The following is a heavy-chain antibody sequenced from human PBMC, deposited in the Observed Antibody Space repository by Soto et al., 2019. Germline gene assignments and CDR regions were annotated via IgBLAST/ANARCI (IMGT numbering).Heavy chain of an antibody. J-gene: IGHJ4*02. CDR2: IYPSGMP. V-gene: IGHV4-30-2*01. Sequence: SETLSLTCTVSGGSISNAAYSWSWIRQPPGRGLEWIGYIYPSGMPFYNPSLRSRVTMSIDRSNDQFSLNLKSVTAADTAVYYCARERGGYGLFDSWGQGTLVTVSS. CDR3: ARERGGYGLFDS. CDR1: GGSISNAAYS. D-gene: IGHD5-18*01.